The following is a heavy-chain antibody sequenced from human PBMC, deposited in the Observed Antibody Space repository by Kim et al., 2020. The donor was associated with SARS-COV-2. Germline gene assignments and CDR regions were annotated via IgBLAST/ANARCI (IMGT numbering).Heavy chain of an antibody. CDR2: ISAYNGNT. Sequence: ASVKVSCKASGYTFTSYGISWVRQAPGQGLEWMGWISAYNGNTNYAQKLQGRVTMTTDTSTSTAYMELRSLRSDDTAVYYCARAPPWAVADCFDYWGQGTPATVSP. J-gene: IGHJ4*02. CDR3: ARAPPWAVADCFDY. V-gene: IGHV1-18*01. CDR1: GYTFTSYG. D-gene: IGHD6-19*01.